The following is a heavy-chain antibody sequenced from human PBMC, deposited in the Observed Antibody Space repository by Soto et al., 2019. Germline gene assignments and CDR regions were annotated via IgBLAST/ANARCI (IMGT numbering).Heavy chain of an antibody. CDR3: AKPAGYSSSWPHNYGMDV. Sequence: GESLKISCKASGYSFTSYWISWVRQMPGKGLEWMGRIDPSDSYTSYSPSFQGHVTISADKSISTAYLQWSSLKTSDTAMYYCAKPAGYSSSWPHNYGMDVWGQGTTVTVSS. CDR1: GYSFTSYW. J-gene: IGHJ6*02. V-gene: IGHV5-10-1*01. D-gene: IGHD6-13*01. CDR2: IDPSDSYT.